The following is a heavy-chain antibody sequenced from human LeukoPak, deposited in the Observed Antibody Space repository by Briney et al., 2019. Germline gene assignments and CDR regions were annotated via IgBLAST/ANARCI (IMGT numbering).Heavy chain of an antibody. CDR2: IYYSGST. V-gene: IGHV4-31*03. J-gene: IGHJ4*02. CDR3: ARGSTAPYYFDY. Sequence: NPSETLSLTCTVSGGSISSGGYYWSWIRQHPGQGLEWIGYIYYSGSTYYNPSLKSRVTISVDTSKNQFSLKLSSVTAADTAVYYCARGSTAPYYFDYWGQGTLVTVSS. CDR1: GGSISSGGYY. D-gene: IGHD5-18*01.